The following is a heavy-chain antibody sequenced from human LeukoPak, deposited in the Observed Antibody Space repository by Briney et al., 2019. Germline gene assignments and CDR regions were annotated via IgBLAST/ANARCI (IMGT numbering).Heavy chain of an antibody. CDR3: ARAPLRYYYDSSGYKFDY. CDR1: GGSISSYY. D-gene: IGHD3-22*01. Sequence: SETLSLTCTVSGGSISSYYWSWIRQPPGKGLEWIGYIYYSGSTNYNPSLKSRVTISVDTSKNQFSLKLSSVTAVDTAVYYCARAPLRYYYDSSGYKFDYWGQGTLVTVSS. V-gene: IGHV4-59*12. CDR2: IYYSGST. J-gene: IGHJ4*02.